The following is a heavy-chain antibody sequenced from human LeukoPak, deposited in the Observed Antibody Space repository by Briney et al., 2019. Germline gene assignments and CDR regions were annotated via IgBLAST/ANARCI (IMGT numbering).Heavy chain of an antibody. D-gene: IGHD3-22*01. CDR2: MHHSGST. CDR3: AREMYDSGGYRVSYFED. J-gene: IGHJ4*02. CDR1: GGSITNILYY. Sequence: PSETLSLTCSVSGGSITNILYYWFWIRQPPGKGLECIGSMHHSGSTFYNPSLKSRVTISGDTSKNQLSLKLSSVTAADTAIYYCAREMYDSGGYRVSYFEDWGQGTLVTVSS. V-gene: IGHV4-39*07.